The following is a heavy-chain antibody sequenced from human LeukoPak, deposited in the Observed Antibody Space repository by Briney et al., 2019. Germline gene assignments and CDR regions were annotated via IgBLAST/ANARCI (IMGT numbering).Heavy chain of an antibody. V-gene: IGHV5-51*01. J-gene: IGHJ4*02. D-gene: IGHD1-26*01. CDR3: TKWDTVIAGQH. CDR2: VYFGDSDI. CDR1: GYILPTSW. Sequence: ESLKIPLHGPGYILPTSWLAWVRQMPGKGLEWMCIVYFGDSDIRYSPSFQGQVTISADKSIGTAYLQWVSLKPSDTAVYFCTKWDTVIAGQHWGQGNLVTV.